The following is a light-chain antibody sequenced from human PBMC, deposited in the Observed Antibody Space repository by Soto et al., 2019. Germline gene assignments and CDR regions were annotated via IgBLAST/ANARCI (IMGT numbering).Light chain of an antibody. CDR2: DVT. Sequence: QSVLTQPASVSGSPGQSITISCTGTSNDVGLYNYVSWYQQHPGKAPKLMIYDVTERPSGVSNRFSGSKSGNTASLTISGLQPEDQGDPYCSSYTIRTTYVFGTGTKVTVL. V-gene: IGLV2-14*03. CDR3: SSYTIRTTYV. CDR1: SNDVGLYNY. J-gene: IGLJ1*01.